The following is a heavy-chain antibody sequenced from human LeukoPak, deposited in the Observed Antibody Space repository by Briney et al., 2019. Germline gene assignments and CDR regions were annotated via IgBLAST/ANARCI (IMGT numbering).Heavy chain of an antibody. Sequence: GGSLRLSCAASGFTFSSYAMHWVRQAPGKGLEYVPAISSNGGSTYYANSVKGRFTISRDNSKNTLYLQMGSLRAEDMAVYYCARDIVATTYRYYYGMDVWGQGTTVTVSS. D-gene: IGHD5-12*01. CDR3: ARDIVATTYRYYYGMDV. J-gene: IGHJ6*02. CDR1: GFTFSSYA. CDR2: ISSNGGST. V-gene: IGHV3-64*01.